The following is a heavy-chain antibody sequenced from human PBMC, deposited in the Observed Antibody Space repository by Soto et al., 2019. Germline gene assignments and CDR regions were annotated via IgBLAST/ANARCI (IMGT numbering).Heavy chain of an antibody. CDR3: ARVGCGGDCYLQVGAFDI. CDR1: GGSISSGGYY. D-gene: IGHD2-21*02. Sequence: SETLSLTCTVSGGSISSGGYYWSWIRQHPGKGLEWIGYIYYSGSTYYNTSLKSRVTISVDTSKNQFYLKLSSVTAADTAVFYCARVGCGGDCYLQVGAFDIWGQGTMVTVSS. CDR2: IYYSGST. J-gene: IGHJ3*02. V-gene: IGHV4-31*03.